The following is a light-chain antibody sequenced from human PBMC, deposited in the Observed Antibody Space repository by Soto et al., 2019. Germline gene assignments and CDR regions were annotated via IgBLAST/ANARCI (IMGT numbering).Light chain of an antibody. J-gene: IGKJ1*01. Sequence: EIVFTQSPGTLSLSPGEGATLSCRASQSVSSSSLAWYQQKPGQAPRLLIYGASTRATGIPARFSGSGTGTDFTLTISSLQSEDFAVYYCQQYSKWPTFGRGTKVDIK. CDR3: QQYSKWPT. CDR2: GAS. V-gene: IGKV3-20*01. CDR1: QSVSSSS.